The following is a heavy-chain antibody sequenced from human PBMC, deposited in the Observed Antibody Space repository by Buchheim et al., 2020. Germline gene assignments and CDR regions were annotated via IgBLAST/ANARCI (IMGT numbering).Heavy chain of an antibody. V-gene: IGHV3-7*01. CDR3: ARVVYSGYDYPYFDY. CDR1: GFTFSSYW. CDR2: IKQDGSEK. J-gene: IGHJ4*02. D-gene: IGHD5-12*01. Sequence: EVQLVESGGGLVQPGGFLRLSCAASGFTFSSYWMSWVRQAPGKGLEWVANIKQDGSEKYYVDSVKGRFTISSDNAKHSLSLQMNSLRAEDTAVYYCARVVYSGYDYPYFDYWGQGTL.